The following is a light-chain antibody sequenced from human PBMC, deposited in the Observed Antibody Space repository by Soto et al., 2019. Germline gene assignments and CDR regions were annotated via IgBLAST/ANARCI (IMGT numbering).Light chain of an antibody. J-gene: IGKJ2*01. CDR2: GAS. CDR3: QQYNNWLYT. Sequence: EIVMTQSPATLSVSPGERATLSCRASQSVSSNLAWYQHKPGQAPRLLIYGASTRATGIPARFGGSGSGTEFTLTISSLQSEDFAFYYCQQYNNWLYTFGQGTKLEI. CDR1: QSVSSN. V-gene: IGKV3-15*01.